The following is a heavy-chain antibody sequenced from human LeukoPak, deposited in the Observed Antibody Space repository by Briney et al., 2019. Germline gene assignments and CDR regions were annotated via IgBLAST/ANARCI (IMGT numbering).Heavy chain of an antibody. D-gene: IGHD3-9*01. J-gene: IGHJ4*02. CDR2: ISSSSDI. CDR3: ARGTLTGYWFDY. Sequence: KAGGSLRLSCAASGFTFSYYSMNWVRQAPGKGLEGVSSISSSSDIYYAVSVKGRFTISRDNAKNSQYLQMDSLRAEDTAVYYCARGTLTGYWFDYWGQGTLVTVSS. V-gene: IGHV3-21*01. CDR1: GFTFSYYS.